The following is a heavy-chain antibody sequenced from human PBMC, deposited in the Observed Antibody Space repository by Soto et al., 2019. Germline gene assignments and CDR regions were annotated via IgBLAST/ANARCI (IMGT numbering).Heavy chain of an antibody. CDR2: ISASGGST. CDR3: ARGAVMPDS. Sequence: EVQLLESGGGLEQPGGSLRLSCAASGFTFDSFAMTWVRQAPGKGLEWVSAISASGGSTFYADSVKGRFTISRDSPKNTLYRQMNSLRAEDTAVYYCARGAVMPDSWGQGTLVTVSS. D-gene: IGHD3-16*01. CDR1: GFTFDSFA. J-gene: IGHJ4*02. V-gene: IGHV3-23*01.